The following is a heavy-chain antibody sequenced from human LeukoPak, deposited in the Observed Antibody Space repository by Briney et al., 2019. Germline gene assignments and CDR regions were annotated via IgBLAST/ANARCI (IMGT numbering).Heavy chain of an antibody. CDR3: AREFYGDYSCFDY. J-gene: IGHJ4*02. Sequence: GGSLRLSCAASGFTFSSYAMHWVRQAPGKGLEWVAVIPYDGNNIFYADSVKGRFTISRDNSKNTVSLQMNSLRAEDTAVYYCAREFYGDYSCFDYWGQGTLVTVS. CDR1: GFTFSSYA. D-gene: IGHD4-17*01. CDR2: IPYDGNNI. V-gene: IGHV3-30-3*01.